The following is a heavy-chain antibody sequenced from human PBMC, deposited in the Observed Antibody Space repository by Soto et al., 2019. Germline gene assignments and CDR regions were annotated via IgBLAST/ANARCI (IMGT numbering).Heavy chain of an antibody. CDR2: ISAYNGNT. Sequence: ASVKVSCKASGYTFTSYGISWVRQAPGQGLEWMGWISAYNGNTNYAQKLQGRVTMTTDTSTSTAYMELRSLRSDDTAVYYCARDHGIAVAPIGAFDIWGQGTMVTVS. D-gene: IGHD6-19*01. CDR3: ARDHGIAVAPIGAFDI. V-gene: IGHV1-18*01. J-gene: IGHJ3*02. CDR1: GYTFTSYG.